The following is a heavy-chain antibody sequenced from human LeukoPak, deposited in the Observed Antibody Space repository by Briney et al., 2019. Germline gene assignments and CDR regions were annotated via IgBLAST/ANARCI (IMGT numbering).Heavy chain of an antibody. Sequence: GESLKISCQGSGYSFTDYWIVWVRQMPGKGLECMGVISPGDSDTTYSPSFQTQVTISVDKSTNTAYLQWTSLKASDTAIYFCARRAELGMRYFDSWGQGALVTVSS. CDR1: GYSFTDYW. V-gene: IGHV5-51*01. D-gene: IGHD3-16*01. J-gene: IGHJ4*02. CDR2: ISPGDSDT. CDR3: ARRAELGMRYFDS.